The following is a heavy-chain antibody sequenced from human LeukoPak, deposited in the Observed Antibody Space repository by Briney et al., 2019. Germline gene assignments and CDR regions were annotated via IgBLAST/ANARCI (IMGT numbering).Heavy chain of an antibody. D-gene: IGHD3-22*01. V-gene: IGHV3-11*04. Sequence: GGSLRLSCAASGFTFSGYFMSWIRQAPGKGLEWVAYISGTGSTTYYTESLKGRFTISRDNAKNSLYLQMNSLRAEDTAVYYCARDGGSGYYHDAFDIWGQGTMVTVSS. CDR3: ARDGGSGYYHDAFDI. CDR2: ISGTGSTT. CDR1: GFTFSGYF. J-gene: IGHJ3*02.